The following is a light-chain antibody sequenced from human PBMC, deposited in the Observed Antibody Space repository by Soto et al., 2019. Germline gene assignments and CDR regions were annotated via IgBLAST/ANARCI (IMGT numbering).Light chain of an antibody. Sequence: DIPMTPSPSSLSAFVGDRVTITCRASQDIGNFLAWYQQKPGKVPKLLIYAASTLQSGVPSRFSGSGSGTDFTLTISSLQPEDVATYYCQKCKVAPFTFGGGTKVDIK. J-gene: IGKJ4*01. CDR1: QDIGNF. V-gene: IGKV1-27*01. CDR3: QKCKVAPFT. CDR2: AAS.